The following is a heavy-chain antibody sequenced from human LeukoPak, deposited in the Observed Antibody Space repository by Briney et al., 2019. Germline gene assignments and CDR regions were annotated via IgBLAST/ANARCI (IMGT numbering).Heavy chain of an antibody. CDR1: GGSISSYY. J-gene: IGHJ6*02. D-gene: IGHD7-27*01. Sequence: SETLSLTCTVSGGSISSYYWSWIRQPPGKGLEWIGYIYYSGSTNYNPSLKSRVTISVDTSKNQFSLKLSSVTAADTAVYYCARTQLGTGSNYYYYYGKDGWGQGTKVTGSS. V-gene: IGHV4-59*01. CDR2: IYYSGST. CDR3: ARTQLGTGSNYYYYYGKDG.